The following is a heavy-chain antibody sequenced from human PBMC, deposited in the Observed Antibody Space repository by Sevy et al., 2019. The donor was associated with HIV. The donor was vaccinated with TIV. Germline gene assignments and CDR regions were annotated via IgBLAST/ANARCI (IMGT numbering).Heavy chain of an antibody. D-gene: IGHD5-12*01. CDR2: ISFDGGNT. CDR1: GFSLSDYA. CDR3: ARGPYNSGLRFDF. J-gene: IGHJ4*02. Sequence: GGSLRLSCVASGFSLSDYAMHWVHQGPDKGLAWVAVISFDGGNTYYSDAVEGQFTISRDNSKNTVFLQMNSLSPDDTALYYCARGPYNSGLRFDFWGQGTLVTVSS. V-gene: IGHV3-30-3*01.